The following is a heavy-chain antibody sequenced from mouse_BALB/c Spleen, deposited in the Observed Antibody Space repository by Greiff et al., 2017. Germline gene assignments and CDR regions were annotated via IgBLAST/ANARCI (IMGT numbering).Heavy chain of an antibody. D-gene: IGHD3-1*01. V-gene: IGHV1-9*01. J-gene: IGHJ4*01. CDR3: ARSRARAIYYAMDY. CDR1: GYTFSSYW. CDR2: ILPGSGST. Sequence: VQLQQSGAELMKPGASVKISCKATGYTFSSYWIEWVKQRPGHGLEWIGEILPGSGSTNYNEKFKGKATFTADTSSNTAYMQLSSLTSEDSAVYYCARSRARAIYYAMDYWGQGTSVTVSS.